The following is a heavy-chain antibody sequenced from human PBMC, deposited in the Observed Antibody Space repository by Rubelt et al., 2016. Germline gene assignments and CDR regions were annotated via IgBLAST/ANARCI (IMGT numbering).Heavy chain of an antibody. J-gene: IGHJ4*02. V-gene: IGHV3-7*04. CDR3: ARGHYGRDY. CDR1: GFTFSNYW. CDR2: IKSDGSEK. Sequence: EVQLVESGGGLVQPGGSLILSCAASGFTFSNYWMSWVRQAPGKGLEWAANIKSDGSEKYYVDSVKGGFTIPRDSARNTLYLQMNGLGAADTGVYYCARGHYGRDYWGQGTLVTVSS. D-gene: IGHD3-16*01.